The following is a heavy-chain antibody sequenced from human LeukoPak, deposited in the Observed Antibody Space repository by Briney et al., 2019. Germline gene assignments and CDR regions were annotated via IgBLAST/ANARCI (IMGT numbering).Heavy chain of an antibody. D-gene: IGHD3-22*01. CDR2: INPNSGGT. Sequence: ASVKVSCKASGYTFTGYYMHWVRQAPGQGLEWMGWINPNSGGTNYAQKFQGRVTMTRDTSISTAYMELSRLRSDDTAVHYCARALRRNSGYYVSDYWGQGTLVTASS. CDR1: GYTFTGYY. CDR3: ARALRRNSGYYVSDY. J-gene: IGHJ4*02. V-gene: IGHV1-2*02.